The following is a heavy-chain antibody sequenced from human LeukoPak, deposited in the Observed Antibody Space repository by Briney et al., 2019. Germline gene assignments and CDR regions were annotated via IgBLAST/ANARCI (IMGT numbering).Heavy chain of an antibody. J-gene: IGHJ4*02. CDR3: AKDVASPLIMQLWPPGPFDY. V-gene: IGHV3-21*04. Sequence: GGSLRLSCAASGFTFSSYSMNWVRQAPGKGLEWVSSISSSSSYIYYADSVKGRFTISRDNAKNSLYLQMNSLRAEDTAVYYCAKDVASPLIMQLWPPGPFDYWGQGTLVTVSS. CDR1: GFTFSSYS. CDR2: ISSSSSYI. D-gene: IGHD5-18*01.